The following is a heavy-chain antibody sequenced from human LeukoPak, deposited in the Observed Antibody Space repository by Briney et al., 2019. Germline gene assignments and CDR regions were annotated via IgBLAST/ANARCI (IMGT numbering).Heavy chain of an antibody. Sequence: ASVKVSCKASGYTFTSYGISWVRQAPGQGLEWMGWISAYNGNTNYAQILQGRVTMTTDTSTSTAYMELRSLRSDDTALYYCAIKGDIDCSGGSCYPNWFDPWGQGTLVTVSS. D-gene: IGHD2-15*01. J-gene: IGHJ5*02. V-gene: IGHV1-18*01. CDR2: ISAYNGNT. CDR1: GYTFTSYG. CDR3: AIKGDIDCSGGSCYPNWFDP.